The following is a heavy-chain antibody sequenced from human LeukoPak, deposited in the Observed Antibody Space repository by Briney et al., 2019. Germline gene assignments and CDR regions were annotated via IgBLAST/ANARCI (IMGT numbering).Heavy chain of an antibody. CDR2: IVVGSGNT. V-gene: IGHV1-58*02. CDR3: AADIAVAGTKACDI. D-gene: IGHD6-19*01. Sequence: SVKVSCKASGFTFTSSAMQWVRQARGQRLEWIGWIVVGSGNTNYAQKFQERVTITRDMSTSTAYMELSSLRSEDTAVYYCAADIAVAGTKACDIWGQGTMVTVSS. J-gene: IGHJ3*02. CDR1: GFTFTSSA.